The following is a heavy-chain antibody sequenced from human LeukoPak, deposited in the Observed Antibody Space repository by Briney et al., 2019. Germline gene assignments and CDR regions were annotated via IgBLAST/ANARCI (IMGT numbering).Heavy chain of an antibody. V-gene: IGHV3-53*01. D-gene: IGHD6-6*01. J-gene: IGHJ6*02. CDR2: IYSGGST. CDR1: GFTVSSNY. Sequence: PGGSLRLSCAASGFTVSSNYMSWVRQAPGKGLEWVSVIYSGGSTYYAVSVKGRFTISRDNSKNTLYLQMNSLRAEDTAVYYCARVAARPRYYYYYGMDVWGQGTTVTVSS. CDR3: ARVAARPRYYYYYGMDV.